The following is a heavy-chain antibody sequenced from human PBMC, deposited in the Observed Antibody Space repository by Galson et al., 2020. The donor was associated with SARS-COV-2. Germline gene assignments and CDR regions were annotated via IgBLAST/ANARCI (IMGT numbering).Heavy chain of an antibody. CDR1: GASVSSADYY. D-gene: IGHD5-12*01. CDR2: IYYSGIN. V-gene: IGHV4-30-4*08. Sequence: ASETLSLTCTVSGASVSSADYYWSWIRQSPGKGLEWTGYIYYSGINYYNPSLRSRVALSLDKSKNQFSLNLSSVTAADTAVYYCARDPGGYDFNVLDIWGQGTTVTVA. J-gene: IGHJ3*02. CDR3: ARDPGGYDFNVLDI.